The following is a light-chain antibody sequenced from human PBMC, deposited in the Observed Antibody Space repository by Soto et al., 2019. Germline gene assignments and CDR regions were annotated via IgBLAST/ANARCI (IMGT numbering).Light chain of an antibody. V-gene: IGKV4-1*01. CDR1: QSVIYSATNKNC. Sequence: MTQSPASRAGSLGERATINCKSSQSVIYSATNKNCVAWYQQKPGQPPKLLIHRASTRETGVPARFSGSGSGTDSTLTISSLQSEDVAVYYCQQYYTSCWSFGQGTKVDIK. J-gene: IGKJ1*01. CDR2: RAS. CDR3: QQYYTSCWS.